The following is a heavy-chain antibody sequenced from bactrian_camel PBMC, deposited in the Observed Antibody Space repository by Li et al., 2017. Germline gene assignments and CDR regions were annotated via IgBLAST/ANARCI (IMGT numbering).Heavy chain of an antibody. V-gene: IGHV3S55*01. J-gene: IGHJ4*01. CDR3: AVDRVRCLLSKRELMGGYTY. Sequence: HVQLVESGGGEVQAGGSLKLSCAGSAHIEEQCGMAWYRQAPGKEEKLVSVGKDGTPVYSDSVKGRFTVSQDNAKNTLYLQMDSLKLEDTAMYYCAVDRVRCLLSKRELMGGYTYSGQGTQVTVS. D-gene: IGHD1*01. CDR2: GKDGTP. CDR1: AHIEEQCG.